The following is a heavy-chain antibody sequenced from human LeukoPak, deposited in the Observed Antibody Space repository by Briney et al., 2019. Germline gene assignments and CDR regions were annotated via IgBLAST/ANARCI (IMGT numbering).Heavy chain of an antibody. V-gene: IGHV3-7*01. J-gene: IGHJ4*02. CDR2: IKQDGGEK. Sequence: PGGSLRLSCAASGFTFSMHWMGWVRQAPGKGLDWVANIKQDGGEKYYVDSVKGRFTISRDNTKNSLSLQMNSLRAEDTAVYYCARVGLAARPGLSSYWGQGTLVTVSS. D-gene: IGHD6-6*01. CDR1: GFTFSMHW. CDR3: ARVGLAARPGLSSY.